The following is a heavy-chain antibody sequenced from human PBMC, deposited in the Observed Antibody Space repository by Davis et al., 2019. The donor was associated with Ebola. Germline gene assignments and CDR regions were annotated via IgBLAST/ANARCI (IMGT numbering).Heavy chain of an antibody. CDR3: ALGYFGQDPLDF. V-gene: IGHV4-34*01. Sequence: PSETLSLTCTVYGGSFSGYYWTWVRQTPGKGLEWIGEINRVGTTHYNPSLHSRVSISVDASKRQISLRVTSVTAADTAMYYCALGYFGQDPLDFWGQGTKVTVSS. CDR1: GGSFSGYY. D-gene: IGHD3-9*01. J-gene: IGHJ4*02. CDR2: INRVGTT.